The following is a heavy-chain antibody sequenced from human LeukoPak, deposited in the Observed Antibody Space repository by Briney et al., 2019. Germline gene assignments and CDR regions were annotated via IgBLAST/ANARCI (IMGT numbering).Heavy chain of an antibody. Sequence: GGSLRLSCAASGFTFGDFSMSWVRQAPGKGLEWVGFIRSKAYGGTTAYAASVKGRFPISRDDSKSIAYLQMNSLKTEDTAVYYCTRLYFYGSGDFSRFDPWGQGTLVTVSS. CDR1: GFTFGDFS. CDR3: TRLYFYGSGDFSRFDP. CDR2: IRSKAYGGTT. J-gene: IGHJ5*02. V-gene: IGHV3-49*04. D-gene: IGHD3-10*01.